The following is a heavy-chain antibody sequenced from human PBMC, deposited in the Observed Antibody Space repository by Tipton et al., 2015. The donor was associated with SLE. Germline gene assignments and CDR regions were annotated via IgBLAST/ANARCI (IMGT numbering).Heavy chain of an antibody. D-gene: IGHD7-27*01. CDR1: GFNFDDFG. CDR2: MNWNGGST. Sequence: SLRLSCEASGFNFDDFGMSWVRQAPGKGLEWVSGMNWNGGSTGYADSVKGRFIISRDNAKNSLSLQMNSLRVEDTGVYYCATGRTGEDGYWGQGTLVTVSS. J-gene: IGHJ4*02. CDR3: ATGRTGEDGY. V-gene: IGHV3-20*04.